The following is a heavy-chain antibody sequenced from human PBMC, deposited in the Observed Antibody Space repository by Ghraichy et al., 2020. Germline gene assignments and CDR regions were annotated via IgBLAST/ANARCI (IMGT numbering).Heavy chain of an antibody. D-gene: IGHD1-26*01. CDR2: ISSNGGST. CDR1: GFTFSSYA. CDR3: VWTSEYSGSYHTFDY. Sequence: GGSLRLSCSASGFTFSSYAMHWVRQAPGKGLEYVSAISSNGGSTYYADSVKGRFTISRDNSKNTLYLQMSSLRAEDTAVYYCVWTSEYSGSYHTFDYWGQGTLVTVSS. J-gene: IGHJ4*02. V-gene: IGHV3-64D*06.